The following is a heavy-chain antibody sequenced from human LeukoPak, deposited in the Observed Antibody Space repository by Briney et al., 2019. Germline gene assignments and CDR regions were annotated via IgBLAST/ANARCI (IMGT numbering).Heavy chain of an antibody. J-gene: IGHJ1*01. CDR1: GGSISSGGYY. D-gene: IGHD3-22*01. Sequence: SQTLSLTCTVSGGSISSGGYYWSWIRQHPGKGLEWIGYIYYSGSTYYNPSLKSRVTISVDTSKNQFSLKLSSVTAADTAVYYCASYDSSGYYFSFQHWGQGTLVTVSS. CDR2: IYYSGST. CDR3: ASYDSSGYYFSFQH. V-gene: IGHV4-31*03.